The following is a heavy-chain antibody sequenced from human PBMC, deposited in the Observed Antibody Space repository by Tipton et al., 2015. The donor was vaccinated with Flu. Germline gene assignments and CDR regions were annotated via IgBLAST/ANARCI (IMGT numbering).Heavy chain of an antibody. V-gene: IGHV4-39*07. D-gene: IGHD6-19*01. CDR3: ARHVFRGWYKRIPYFDY. J-gene: IGHJ4*02. Sequence: TLSLTCTVSGGSISSSSYYWGWIRQPPGKGLEWIGSIYYSGSTYYNPSLKSRVTISVDTSKNQLSLKLSSVTAADTAVYYCARHVFRGWYKRIPYFDYWGQGTLVTVSS. CDR2: IYYSGST. CDR1: GGSISSSSYY.